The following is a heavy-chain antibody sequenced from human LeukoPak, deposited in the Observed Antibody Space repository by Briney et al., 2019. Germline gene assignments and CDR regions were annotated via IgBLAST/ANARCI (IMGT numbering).Heavy chain of an antibody. CDR2: IYHSGST. Sequence: PSETLSLTCAVSGYSISCGYYWGWIRQPPGKGLEWIGSIYHSGSTYYNPSLKSRVAISVDTSKNQFSLKLSSVTAADTAVYYCARRLGGGYYYYMDVWGKGTTVTVSS. CDR1: GYSISCGYY. V-gene: IGHV4-38-2*01. D-gene: IGHD3-16*01. CDR3: ARRLGGGYYYYMDV. J-gene: IGHJ6*03.